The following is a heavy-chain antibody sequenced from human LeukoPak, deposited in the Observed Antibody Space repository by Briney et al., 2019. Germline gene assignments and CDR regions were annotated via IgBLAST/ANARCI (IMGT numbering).Heavy chain of an antibody. Sequence: GGSLRLSCAASEFTFSTFWMSWVRQAPGKGLEWVANIKPDGSEKYYVDSVKGRFTISRDNSKNTLYLQMNSLRAEDTAVYYCAKDPRSTGYSSSWGQGTLVTVSS. CDR1: EFTFSTFW. D-gene: IGHD6-13*01. V-gene: IGHV3-7*03. CDR2: IKPDGSEK. CDR3: AKDPRSTGYSSS. J-gene: IGHJ4*02.